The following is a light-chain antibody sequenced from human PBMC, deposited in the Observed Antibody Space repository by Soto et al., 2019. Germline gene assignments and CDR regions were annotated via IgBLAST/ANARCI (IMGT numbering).Light chain of an antibody. V-gene: IGKV1-39*01. Sequence: DIQMTQSPSSLSASVGDRVTITCRASHSVNTYLNWYQKRQGKAPKLLIYAATSLQSAVPPRFSGSGSGTDFNLTISGLQPEEFATYDCQQSHNTPSTFGLGTMLEVK. CDR3: QQSHNTPST. J-gene: IGKJ2*01. CDR1: HSVNTY. CDR2: AAT.